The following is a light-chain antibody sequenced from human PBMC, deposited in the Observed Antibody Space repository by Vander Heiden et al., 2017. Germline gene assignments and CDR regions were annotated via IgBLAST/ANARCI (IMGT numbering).Light chain of an antibody. CDR3: QQSYNTSWT. Sequence: DIQTTQSPSSLSASVGDRVIITCRASQSISSYLNWYQQKPGKAPNLLIFAASSLQSGVPSRFSGSGSGTDFTLTISSLQPEDFATYYCQQSYNTSWTFGQGTRVEIK. CDR1: QSISSY. CDR2: AAS. J-gene: IGKJ1*01. V-gene: IGKV1-39*01.